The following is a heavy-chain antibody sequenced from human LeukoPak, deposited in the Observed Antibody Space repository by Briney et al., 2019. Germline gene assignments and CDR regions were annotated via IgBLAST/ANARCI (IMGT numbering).Heavy chain of an antibody. J-gene: IGHJ4*02. CDR1: GFTFSTYA. CDR2: ISGSGDGT. V-gene: IGHV3-23*01. CDR3: AKDRNSLFDY. Sequence: GGSLRLSCAASGFTFSTYAMSWVRQAPGKGLEWVSGISGSGDGTYYSDSVKGRFTISRDNSKNTLYLQMNSLRAEDTAVYYCAKDRNSLFDYWGQGTLSPSPQ. D-gene: IGHD4-23*01.